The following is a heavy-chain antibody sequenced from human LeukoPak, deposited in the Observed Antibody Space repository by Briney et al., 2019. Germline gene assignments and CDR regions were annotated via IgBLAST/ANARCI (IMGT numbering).Heavy chain of an antibody. J-gene: IGHJ6*02. CDR3: AREFGRGTCPSSLDYYGMDV. V-gene: IGHV3-53*01. CDR2: IYSGGST. Sequence: GGSLRLSCAASGFTVSSNYMSWVRQAPGKGLEWVSVIYSGGSTYYADSVKGRFTISRDNSKNTLYLQMNSLRAEDTAVYYCAREFGRGTCPSSLDYYGMDVWGQGTTVTVSS. CDR1: GFTVSSNY. D-gene: IGHD3/OR15-3a*01.